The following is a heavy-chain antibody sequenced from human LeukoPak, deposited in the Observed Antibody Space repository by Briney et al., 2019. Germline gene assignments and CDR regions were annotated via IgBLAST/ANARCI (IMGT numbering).Heavy chain of an antibody. D-gene: IGHD6-6*01. Sequence: PGGSLRLSCAASGFTFDDYAMHWVRPAPGKGLEWVSLISWDGGSTYYADSVKGRFTISRDNSKNSLYLQMNSLRAEDTALYYCAKDLDSSSSPGGFDYWGQGTLVTVSS. J-gene: IGHJ4*02. CDR3: AKDLDSSSSPGGFDY. CDR1: GFTFDDYA. CDR2: ISWDGGST. V-gene: IGHV3-43D*04.